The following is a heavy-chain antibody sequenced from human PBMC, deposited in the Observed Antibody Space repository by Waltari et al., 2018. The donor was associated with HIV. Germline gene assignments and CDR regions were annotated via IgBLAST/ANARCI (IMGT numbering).Heavy chain of an antibody. V-gene: IGHV3-11*01. CDR3: ATGGGQFRFGVAKRTYGMDV. CDR2: ISSSGSTI. J-gene: IGHJ6*02. CDR1: GFTFSDYN. Sequence: QVQLVESGGGLVKPGGSLRLSCAASGFTFSDYNISWLRQARGKGLEWVSYISSSGSTIYYADSVKGRFTISRDNAKNSLYLQMSSLRAEATAVYYCATGGGQFRFGVAKRTYGMDVWGQGTTVTVSS. D-gene: IGHD3-10*01.